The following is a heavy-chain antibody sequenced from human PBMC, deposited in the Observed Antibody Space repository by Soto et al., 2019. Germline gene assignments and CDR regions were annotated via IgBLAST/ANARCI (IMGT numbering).Heavy chain of an antibody. CDR3: ARAAGRFGKLLYLEVFDI. CDR1: GYTFTSYY. Sequence: ASVKVSCKASGYTFTSYYMHWVRQAPGQGLEWMGIINPSGGSTSYAQKFQGRVTMARDTSMSTVYMELSSLRSEDTAVYYCARAAGRFGKLLYLEVFDIWGQGTMVTVSS. V-gene: IGHV1-46*03. CDR2: INPSGGST. J-gene: IGHJ3*02. D-gene: IGHD3-10*01.